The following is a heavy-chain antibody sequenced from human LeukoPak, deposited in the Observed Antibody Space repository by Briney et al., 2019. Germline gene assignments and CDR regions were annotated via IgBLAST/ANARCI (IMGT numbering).Heavy chain of an antibody. Sequence: ETLSLTCAVYGGSFSGYYWSWIRQPPGKGLEWIGEINHSGSTNYNPSLKSRVTISVDTSKNQFSLKLSSVTAADTAVYYCARTLRMYDFWSGYSINRPKTNWFDPWGQGTLVTVSS. J-gene: IGHJ5*02. V-gene: IGHV4-34*01. CDR2: INHSGST. CDR3: ARTLRMYDFWSGYSINRPKTNWFDP. D-gene: IGHD3-3*01. CDR1: GGSFSGYY.